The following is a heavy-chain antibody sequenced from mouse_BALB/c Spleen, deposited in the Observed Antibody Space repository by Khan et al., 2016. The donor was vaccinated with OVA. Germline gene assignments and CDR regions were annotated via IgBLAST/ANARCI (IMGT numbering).Heavy chain of an antibody. D-gene: IGHD2-14*01. J-gene: IGHJ3*01. CDR1: GYTFTTYT. V-gene: IGHV1-4*01. Sequence: VQLQQSGAELARPGASVKMSCKASGYTFTTYTIHWVKQRPGQGLEWIGYIIPSNDYTNYNQKFKDRATLTADKSSSTASMQLSSLPSEDSAVYYCAREGAYYRADGWFAYWGQGTLVTVSA. CDR3: AREGAYYRADGWFAY. CDR2: IIPSNDYT.